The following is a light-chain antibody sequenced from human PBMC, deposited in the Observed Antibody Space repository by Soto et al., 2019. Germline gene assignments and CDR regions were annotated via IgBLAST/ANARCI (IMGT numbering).Light chain of an antibody. Sequence: EIVMTQSPATLSVSPGERATLACRASQSVGSNLAWYQQKPGQAPRLLTYGASTRATDIPARFSGSGSGTEFALTINSLQSEDFAVYYCQQYNNWPPITFGQGTRLEIK. V-gene: IGKV3-15*01. CDR1: QSVGSN. J-gene: IGKJ5*01. CDR2: GAS. CDR3: QQYNNWPPIT.